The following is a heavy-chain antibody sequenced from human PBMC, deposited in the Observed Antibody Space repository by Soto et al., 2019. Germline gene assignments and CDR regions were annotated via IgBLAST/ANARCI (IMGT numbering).Heavy chain of an antibody. CDR1: GGSISSSSYY. CDR2: IYYSGST. J-gene: IGHJ5*02. CDR3: ARGRNWFDP. V-gene: IGHV4-39*01. Sequence: KTSETLSLTCTVSGGSISSSSYYWGWIRQPPGKGLEWIGSIYYSGSTYYNPSLKSRVTISVDTSKNQFSLKLSSVTAADTAVYHCARGRNWFDPWGQGTLVTVSS.